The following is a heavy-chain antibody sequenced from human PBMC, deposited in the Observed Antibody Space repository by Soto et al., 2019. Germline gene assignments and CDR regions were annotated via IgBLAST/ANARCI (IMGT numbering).Heavy chain of an antibody. CDR2: IYYSGST. V-gene: IGHV4-31*03. Sequence: PSETLSLTCTVSGGSISSGGYYWSWIRQHPGKGLEWIGYIYYSGSTYYNPSLKSRVTISVDTSKNQFSLKLSSVTAADTAVYYCARASMVRGVNLYYFDYWGQGTLVTVSS. J-gene: IGHJ4*02. CDR1: GGSISSGGYY. D-gene: IGHD3-10*01. CDR3: ARASMVRGVNLYYFDY.